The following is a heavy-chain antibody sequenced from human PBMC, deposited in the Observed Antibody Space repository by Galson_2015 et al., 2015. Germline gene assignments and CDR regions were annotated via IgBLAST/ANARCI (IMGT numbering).Heavy chain of an antibody. V-gene: IGHV3-21*01. J-gene: IGHJ4*02. CDR1: GFPFSSYT. Sequence: SLRLSCAASGFPFSSYTMNWVRQAPGKGLQWVSSISGRSTFIFYSDSVKGRFTISRDNAKNSLSLQMNSLRGDDTAVYYCTRHLGIGSGSPESRGQGTLVAVSS. D-gene: IGHD7-27*01. CDR3: TRHLGIGSGSPES. CDR2: ISGRSTFI.